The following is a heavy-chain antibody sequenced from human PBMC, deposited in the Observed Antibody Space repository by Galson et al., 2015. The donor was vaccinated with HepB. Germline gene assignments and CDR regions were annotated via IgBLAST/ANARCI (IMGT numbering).Heavy chain of an antibody. CDR3: AKAGRDIVVIPAASGFDY. D-gene: IGHD2-2*01. CDR1: GFTFSSYA. V-gene: IGHV3-23*01. J-gene: IGHJ4*02. CDR2: ISGSGGST. Sequence: SLRLSCAASGFTFSSYAMSWVRQAPGKGLEWVSAISGSGGSTYYADSVKGRFTISRDNSKNTLYLQMNSLRAEDTAVCYCAKAGRDIVVIPAASGFDYWGQGTLVTVSS.